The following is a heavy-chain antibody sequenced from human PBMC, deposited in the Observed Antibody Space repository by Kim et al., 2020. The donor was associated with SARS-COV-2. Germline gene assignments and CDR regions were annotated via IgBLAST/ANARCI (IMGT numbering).Heavy chain of an antibody. CDR3: ARAGAGSSPGPLDY. J-gene: IGHJ4*02. D-gene: IGHD3-10*01. Sequence: YNPALKSRIIISRDTSKKRFSLQLNSVTAADTAVYFCARAGAGSSPGPLDYWGQGTLVSVSS. V-gene: IGHV4-34*01.